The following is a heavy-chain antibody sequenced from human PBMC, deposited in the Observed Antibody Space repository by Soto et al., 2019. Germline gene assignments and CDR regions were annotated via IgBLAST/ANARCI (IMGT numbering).Heavy chain of an antibody. CDR1: GYTLTELS. J-gene: IGHJ4*02. V-gene: IGHV1-24*01. D-gene: IGHD6-19*01. CDR3: AAKVGVGSGWYIGY. Sequence: ASVKVSCKVSGYTLTELSMHWVRQAPGKGLEWMGSFDPEDGETIYAQKFQGRVTMTEDTSTDTAYMELSSLRSEDTAVYYCAAKVGVGSGWYIGYWGQGTLVTVSS. CDR2: FDPEDGET.